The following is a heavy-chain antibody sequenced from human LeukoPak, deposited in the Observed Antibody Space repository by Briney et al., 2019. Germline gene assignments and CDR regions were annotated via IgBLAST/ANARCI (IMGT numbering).Heavy chain of an antibody. CDR3: ARDQRDSGYDPYYYYYGMDV. CDR2: ISGSGGST. V-gene: IGHV3-23*01. CDR1: GFTFSSYA. J-gene: IGHJ6*02. D-gene: IGHD5-12*01. Sequence: GGSLRLSCAASGFTFSSYAMSWVRQAPGKGLEWVSAISGSGGSTYYADSVKGRFTISRDNSKNTLYLQMNSLRAEDMAVYYCARDQRDSGYDPYYYYYGMDVWGQGTTVTVSS.